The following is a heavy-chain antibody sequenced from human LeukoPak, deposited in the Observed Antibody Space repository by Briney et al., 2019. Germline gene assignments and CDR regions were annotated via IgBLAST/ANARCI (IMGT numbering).Heavy chain of an antibody. J-gene: IGHJ4*02. CDR2: IIPIFGTA. V-gene: IGHV1-69*05. D-gene: IGHD6-19*01. Sequence: SVKVPCKASGGTFSSYAISWVRQAPGQGLEWMGGIIPIFGTANYAQKFQGRVTITTDESTSTAYMELSSLRSEDTAVYYCARVASSGWTYFDYWGQGTLVTVSS. CDR1: GGTFSSYA. CDR3: ARVASSGWTYFDY.